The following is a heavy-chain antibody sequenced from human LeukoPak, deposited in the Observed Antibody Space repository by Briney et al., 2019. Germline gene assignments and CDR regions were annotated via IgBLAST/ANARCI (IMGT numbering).Heavy chain of an antibody. CDR2: IYTSGST. J-gene: IGHJ6*03. V-gene: IGHV4-4*07. CDR1: GGSISSYY. D-gene: IGHD7-27*01. CDR3: ARVVWGGDFHYSLDV. Sequence: TSETLSLTCTVSGGSISSYYWSWIRQPAGKGLEWIGRIYTSGSTNYNPSLKSRVTMSVDTSKNQFSLKLSSVTAADTAVYYCARVVWGGDFHYSLDVWGKGTTVIVSS.